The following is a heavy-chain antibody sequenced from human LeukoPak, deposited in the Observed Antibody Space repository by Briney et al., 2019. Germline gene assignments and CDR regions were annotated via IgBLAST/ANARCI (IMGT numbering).Heavy chain of an antibody. D-gene: IGHD4-17*01. V-gene: IGHV4-34*01. J-gene: IGHJ6*02. Sequence: SDTLSLTCAVYGGSFSGYYWSWIRQPPGKGLEWIGEINHSGSTNYNPSLKSRVTISVDTSKNQFSLKLSSVTAADTAVYYCARGGGDYPNRHYYYYYGMDVWGQGTTVTVSS. CDR2: INHSGST. CDR3: ARGGGDYPNRHYYYYYGMDV. CDR1: GGSFSGYY.